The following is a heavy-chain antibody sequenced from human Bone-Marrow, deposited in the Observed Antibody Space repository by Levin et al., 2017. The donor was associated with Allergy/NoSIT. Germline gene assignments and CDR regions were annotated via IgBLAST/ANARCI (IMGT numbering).Heavy chain of an antibody. CDR3: ARVRNYYDSSGYSGNNAIRYYFDY. J-gene: IGHJ4*02. D-gene: IGHD3-22*01. CDR2: INHSGST. V-gene: IGHV4-34*01. Sequence: SETLSLTCAVYGGSFSGYYWSWIRQPPGKGLEWIGEINHSGSTNYNPSLKSRVTISVDTSKNQFSLKLSSVTAADTAVYYCARVRNYYDSSGYSGNNAIRYYFDYWGQGTLVTVSS. CDR1: GGSFSGYY.